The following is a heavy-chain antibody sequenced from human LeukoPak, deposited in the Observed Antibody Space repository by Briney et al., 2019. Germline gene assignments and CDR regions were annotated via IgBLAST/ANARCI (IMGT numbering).Heavy chain of an antibody. D-gene: IGHD3-16*01. Sequence: GGSLRLSCSASGFTFTTFWMNWVRQVPGKGLVCVSLINPDGSTTTYADSVKGRFTISRDNAKNTVYLQMNSLGGEDTAIYYCARDLRGSPDRWGQGTLVTVSS. CDR1: GFTFTTFW. J-gene: IGHJ5*02. CDR3: ARDLRGSPDR. CDR2: INPDGSTT. V-gene: IGHV3-74*01.